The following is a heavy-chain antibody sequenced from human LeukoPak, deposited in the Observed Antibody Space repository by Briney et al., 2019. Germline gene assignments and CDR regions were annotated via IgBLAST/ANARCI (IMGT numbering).Heavy chain of an antibody. CDR2: ISWNSGSI. D-gene: IGHD1-26*01. CDR1: GFTFDDYA. CDR3: AKDEGLVGHGWFDP. V-gene: IGHV3-9*01. J-gene: IGHJ5*02. Sequence: PGGSLRLSCAASGFTFDDYAMHWVRQAPGKGLEWVSGISWNSGSIGYADSVKGRFTISRDNAKNSLYLQMNSLRAEDTALYYCAKDEGLVGHGWFDPWGQGTLVTVSS.